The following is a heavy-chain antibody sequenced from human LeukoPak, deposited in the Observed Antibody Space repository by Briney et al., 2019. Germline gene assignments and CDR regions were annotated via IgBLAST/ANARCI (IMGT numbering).Heavy chain of an antibody. CDR2: IYYSGST. V-gene: IGHV4-59*08. Sequence: SETLSLTCTVSGGSINSYYWNWIRQPPGKGLEWIGYIYYSGSTDYNPSLKSRVTISVDTSKNQFSLKLSSVTAADTAVYYCARHRGRYSYGPIDYWGQGTLVTVSS. D-gene: IGHD5-18*01. CDR3: ARHRGRYSYGPIDY. J-gene: IGHJ4*02. CDR1: GGSINSYY.